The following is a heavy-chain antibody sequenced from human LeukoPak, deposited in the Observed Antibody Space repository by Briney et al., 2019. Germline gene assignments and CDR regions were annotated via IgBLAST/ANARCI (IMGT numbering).Heavy chain of an antibody. V-gene: IGHV1-2*06. J-gene: IGHJ4*02. CDR3: ARDYCSSTSCLFDY. CDR1: GYTFTGYH. CDR2: ITPNSGDT. Sequence: ASVKVSCKASGYTFTGYHMHWVRLAPGQGLEWMGRITPNSGDTNYAQRFQGRVTMTRDTSISTAYMELSRLRSDDTAVYYCARDYCSSTSCLFDYWGQGTLVTVSS. D-gene: IGHD2-2*01.